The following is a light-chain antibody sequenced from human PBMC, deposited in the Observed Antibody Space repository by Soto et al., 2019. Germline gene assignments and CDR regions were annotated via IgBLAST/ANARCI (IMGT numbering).Light chain of an antibody. CDR3: QQYNSYPWT. CDR1: QSISSW. Sequence: DIQMTQSPSSLSSSVGDRVTITCRASQSISSWLAWYQQKPGKAPKLLIYDASTLKSGVPSRFSGSGSGTQFTLTISSLQPDDFATYYCQQYNSYPWTFGQGTKVDIK. CDR2: DAS. V-gene: IGKV1-5*01. J-gene: IGKJ1*01.